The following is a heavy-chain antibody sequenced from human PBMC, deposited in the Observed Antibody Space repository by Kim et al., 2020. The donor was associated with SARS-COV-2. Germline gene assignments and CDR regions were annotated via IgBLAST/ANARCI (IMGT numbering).Heavy chain of an antibody. CDR1: GFTFTSSA. J-gene: IGHJ6*02. CDR3: AAPTLWFGELDDYYGMDV. D-gene: IGHD3-10*01. CDR2: IVVGSGNT. Sequence: SVKVSCKASGFTFTSSAMQWVRQARGQRLEWIGWIVVGSGNTNYAQKFQERVTITRDMSTSTAYRELSSLRSEDTDVYYCAAPTLWFGELDDYYGMDVWGQGTTVTVAS. V-gene: IGHV1-58*02.